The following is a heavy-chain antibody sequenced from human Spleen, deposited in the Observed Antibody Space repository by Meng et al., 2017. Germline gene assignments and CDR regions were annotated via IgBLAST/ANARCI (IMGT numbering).Heavy chain of an antibody. J-gene: IGHJ4*02. Sequence: QGQLVQLGAEVKKPGASVKVSCKASGYTFPDYWLHWVRRAPGQGLEWMGRINPKSGDTHYAQRFQGRVTMTSDTSISTVYMELNGLRSDDTAVYYCARDEDISAAGKLFGDYWGQGTLVTVSS. V-gene: IGHV1-2*06. CDR2: INPKSGDT. CDR3: ARDEDISAAGKLFGDY. CDR1: GYTFPDYW. D-gene: IGHD6-13*01.